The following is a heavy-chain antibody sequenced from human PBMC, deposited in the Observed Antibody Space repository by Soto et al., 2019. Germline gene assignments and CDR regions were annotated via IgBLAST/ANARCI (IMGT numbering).Heavy chain of an antibody. Sequence: QVQLVQSGAEVKKPGASVKVSCKASGYTFTSYDINWVRQATGQGLERMGWMNPNSGNTGYAQKFQGRVTMTSHTSISTAYIELSSLRSEDTAVYYCARTLYGDNVYYWCQVALVTVSA. D-gene: IGHD4-17*01. V-gene: IGHV1-8*01. CDR1: GYTFTSYD. CDR2: MNPNSGNT. J-gene: IGHJ4*02. CDR3: ARTLYGDNVYY.